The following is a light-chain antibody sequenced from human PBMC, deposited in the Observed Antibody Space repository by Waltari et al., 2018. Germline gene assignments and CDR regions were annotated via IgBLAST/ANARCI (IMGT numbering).Light chain of an antibody. CDR3: QHHTEWLWT. CDR2: GAS. CDR1: QNVTTN. J-gene: IGKJ1*01. V-gene: IGKV3-15*01. Sequence: REVTQSPATLSLSPGERATLSCRASQNVTTNLAWFQQKPGQTPRLLIYGASTRATDIPARFSGSGSGTDFTLTINGLQSEDFAVYYCQHHTEWLWTFDQGTKVEI.